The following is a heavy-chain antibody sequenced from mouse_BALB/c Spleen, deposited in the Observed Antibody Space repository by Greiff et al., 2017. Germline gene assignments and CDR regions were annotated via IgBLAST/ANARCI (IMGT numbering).Heavy chain of an antibody. Sequence: VQLKESGPGLVKPSQSLSLTCSVTGYSITSGYYWNWIRQFPGNKLEWMGYISYDGSNNYNPSLKNRISITRDTSKNQFFLKLNSVTTEDTATYYCARGDDDGYFAWFAYWGQGTLVTVST. D-gene: IGHD2-3*01. V-gene: IGHV3-6*02. J-gene: IGHJ3*01. CDR1: GYSITSGYY. CDR2: ISYDGSN. CDR3: ARGDDDGYFAWFAY.